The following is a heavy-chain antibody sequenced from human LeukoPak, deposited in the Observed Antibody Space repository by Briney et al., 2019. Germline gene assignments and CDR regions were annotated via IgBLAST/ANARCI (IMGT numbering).Heavy chain of an antibody. CDR2: IKEDGSEK. Sequence: GGSLRLSCAASGFTFSNFWMSWVRQAPGKGLEWVANIKEDGSEKYYVDSVKGRFTISRDNAKNSLYLQMNSLRAEDTAVYYCARDFRVAAFDIWGQGTMVTVSS. CDR3: ARDFRVAAFDI. CDR1: GFTFSNFW. J-gene: IGHJ3*02. V-gene: IGHV3-7*01. D-gene: IGHD3-10*01.